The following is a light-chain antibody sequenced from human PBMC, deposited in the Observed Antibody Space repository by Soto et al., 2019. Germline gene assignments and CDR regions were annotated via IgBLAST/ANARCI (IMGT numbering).Light chain of an antibody. CDR1: GPVYNSSY. CDR2: STD. CDR3: VLYLGTGASM. Sequence: GPVYNSSYPSWHQQTPGRAPRTLIHSTDIRSVGVPDRFSGSIRGTKAALTITGAQADDESVYYCVLYLGTGASMFGGGTKVTVL. V-gene: IGLV8-61*01. J-gene: IGLJ3*02.